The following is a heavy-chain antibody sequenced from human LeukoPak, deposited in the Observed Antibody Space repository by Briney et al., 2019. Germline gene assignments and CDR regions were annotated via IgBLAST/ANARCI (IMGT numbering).Heavy chain of an antibody. CDR2: IIPILGIA. Sequence: SVKVSCKASGGTFSSYAISWVRQAPGQGLEWMGRIIPILGIANYAQKFQGRVTITADKSTSTAYMELSSLRSEDTAVYYCASYIVVVTGSDAFDIWGQGTMVTVSS. CDR3: ASYIVVVTGSDAFDI. CDR1: GGTFSSYA. J-gene: IGHJ3*02. D-gene: IGHD2-21*02. V-gene: IGHV1-69*04.